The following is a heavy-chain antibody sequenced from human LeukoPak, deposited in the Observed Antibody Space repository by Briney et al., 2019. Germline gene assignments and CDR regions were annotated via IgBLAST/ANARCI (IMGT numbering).Heavy chain of an antibody. CDR2: ISANGDDT. V-gene: IGHV3-23*01. D-gene: IGHD2-15*01. CDR3: ANHLEYCSSGSCSYFDY. CDR1: GFTFSTTA. Sequence: GGSLRPSCAGSGFTFSTTAMSWVRQAPGKGLEWVSAISANGDDTFYADSVKGRFTVSRDNSKNMLYLRMNSLRADDTAVYYCANHLEYCSSGSCSYFDYWGQGTLVTVSS. J-gene: IGHJ4*02.